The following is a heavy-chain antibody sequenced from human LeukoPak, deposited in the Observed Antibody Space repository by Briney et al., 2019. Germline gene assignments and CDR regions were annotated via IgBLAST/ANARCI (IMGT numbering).Heavy chain of an antibody. CDR3: AKDWGEYFDYVWGSFTSFDF. D-gene: IGHD3-16*01. Sequence: GGSLRLSCAASGFTFSSYGMHWVRQAPGKGLEWVAVISYDGSNKYYADPVKGRFTISRDNSKNTLYLQMNSLRAEDTAVYYCAKDWGEYFDYVWGSFTSFDFWGQGTLVTVSS. V-gene: IGHV3-30*18. CDR2: ISYDGSNK. J-gene: IGHJ4*02. CDR1: GFTFSSYG.